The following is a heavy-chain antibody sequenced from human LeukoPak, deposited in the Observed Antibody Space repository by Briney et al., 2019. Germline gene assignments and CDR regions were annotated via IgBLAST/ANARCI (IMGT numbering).Heavy chain of an antibody. Sequence: GGSLRLSCAASGFTFSSYAMHWVRQAPGKGLEWVAVISYDGSNKYYADSVKGRFTISRDNSKNTLYLQMNSLRAEDTAVYYCARGYSGSYYSVDYWGQGTLVTVSS. CDR3: ARGYSGSYYSVDY. CDR2: ISYDGSNK. CDR1: GFTFSSYA. D-gene: IGHD1-26*01. V-gene: IGHV3-30-3*01. J-gene: IGHJ4*02.